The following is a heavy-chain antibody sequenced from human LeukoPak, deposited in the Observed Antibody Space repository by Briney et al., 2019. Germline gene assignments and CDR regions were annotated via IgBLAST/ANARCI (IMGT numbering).Heavy chain of an antibody. CDR2: IKQDGSDK. V-gene: IGHV3-7*01. CDR3: ARIPHPDYADAQ. J-gene: IGHJ4*02. Sequence: GGSLRLSCAASGFTFSTFWMSWVRQAPGKGLEWVANIKQDGSDKYFVDSVKGRFTVSRDNGKKLVHLQLNSLRAEDTAVYFCARIPHPDYADAQWGQGTLVIVSS. D-gene: IGHD4-17*01. CDR1: GFTFSTFW.